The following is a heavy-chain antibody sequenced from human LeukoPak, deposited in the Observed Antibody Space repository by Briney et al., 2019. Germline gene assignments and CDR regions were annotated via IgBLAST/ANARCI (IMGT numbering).Heavy chain of an antibody. CDR3: ARDGGGEYQLLYYFDY. CDR1: GFTFSSYW. J-gene: IGHJ4*02. V-gene: IGHV3-7*01. Sequence: GSLRLSCAASGFTFSSYWMSWVRQAPGKGLEWVANIKQDGSEKYYVDSVKGRFTISRDNAKNSLYLQMNSLRAKDTAVYYCARDGGGEYQLLYYFDYWGQGTLVNVSS. CDR2: IKQDGSEK. D-gene: IGHD2-2*01.